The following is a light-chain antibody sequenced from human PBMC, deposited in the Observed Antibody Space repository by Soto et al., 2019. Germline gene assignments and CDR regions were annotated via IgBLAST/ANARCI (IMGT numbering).Light chain of an antibody. CDR3: QQYNSYPLT. Sequence: DIQMTQSPSSLSASVGDRVTITCRASQDIRRFLAWFQQKPGKAPKSLIYGASTLQDGVPSRFSGAGSGTAFTLTITSLQPEDFALYFCQQYNSYPLTFSGGTKVEIK. CDR1: QDIRRF. CDR2: GAS. J-gene: IGKJ4*01. V-gene: IGKV1-16*01.